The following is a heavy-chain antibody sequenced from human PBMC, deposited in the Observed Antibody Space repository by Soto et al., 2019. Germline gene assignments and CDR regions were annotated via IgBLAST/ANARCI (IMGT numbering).Heavy chain of an antibody. V-gene: IGHV4-31*03. CDR2: IHYSGGATYSP. D-gene: IGHD2-21*01. CDR3: ARVPTYYQHSMGYQPFHP. J-gene: IGHJ5*02. Sequence: TLSLTCTVSGASIISDGYYWTWIRQHPGKGLEWLGYIHYSGGATYSPSYNPSLKSRIAISVDTSKRLFSLKLTSVSAADTAVYYCARVPTYYQHSMGYQPFHPWGQGTLVTVSS. CDR1: GASIISDGYY.